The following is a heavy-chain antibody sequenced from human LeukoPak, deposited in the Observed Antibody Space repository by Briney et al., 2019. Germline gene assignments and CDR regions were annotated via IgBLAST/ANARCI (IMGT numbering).Heavy chain of an antibody. J-gene: IGHJ4*02. CDR3: VKGVGHFDFWSGYSR. Sequence: GGSLRLSCAASGFTFSTYNMSWVRQAPGKGLEWISDINSRTGAIYYADSVKGRFTISRDNAESSLYLQMNSLRAEDTAVYYCVKGVGHFDFWSGYSRWGQGTLVTVSS. CDR2: INSRTGAI. CDR1: GFTFSTYN. D-gene: IGHD3-3*01. V-gene: IGHV3-48*04.